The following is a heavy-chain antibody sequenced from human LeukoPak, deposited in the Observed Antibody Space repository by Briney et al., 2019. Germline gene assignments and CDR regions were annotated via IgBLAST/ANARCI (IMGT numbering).Heavy chain of an antibody. Sequence: SGGSLRLSCAASGFTFSSYARSWVRQSPGKGLEWVSAISGSGGNTYSADSVKGRCTISRDNSKKTLFLHMNSLRAEDTAVYYCARGMSATSGYLELEYWGQGTLVTVST. J-gene: IGHJ4*02. CDR3: ARGMSATSGYLELEY. CDR2: ISGSGGNT. V-gene: IGHV3-23*01. D-gene: IGHD3-22*01. CDR1: GFTFSSYA.